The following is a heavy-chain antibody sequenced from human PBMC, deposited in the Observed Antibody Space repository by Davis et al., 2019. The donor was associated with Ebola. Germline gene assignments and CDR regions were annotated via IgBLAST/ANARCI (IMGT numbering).Heavy chain of an antibody. CDR1: GYIFTSYY. V-gene: IGHV1-46*01. CDR3: TREWGSGFDP. J-gene: IGHJ5*02. CDR2: INPSGGST. D-gene: IGHD7-27*01. Sequence: AASVKVSCKASGYIFTSYYMHWVRQAPGQGLEWMGIINPSGGSTTYAQKFQGRVTMTRDTSTSTVYMELSSLRSEDTAMYYCTREWGSGFDPWGQGTLVIVSS.